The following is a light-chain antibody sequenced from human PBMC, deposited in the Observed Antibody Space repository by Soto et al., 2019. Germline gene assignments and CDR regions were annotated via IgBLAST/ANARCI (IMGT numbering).Light chain of an antibody. J-gene: IGKJ1*01. CDR1: QGISSY. Sequence: DIQLTQSPSFLSASVGDRVTITCRASQGISSYLAWYQQRPGKAPKLLMYGASTLQSGVPSRFSGSASGTTFTLTINNLQPEYFATYYCQHLNNFPRTFGQGTKVE. CDR2: GAS. V-gene: IGKV1-9*01. CDR3: QHLNNFPRT.